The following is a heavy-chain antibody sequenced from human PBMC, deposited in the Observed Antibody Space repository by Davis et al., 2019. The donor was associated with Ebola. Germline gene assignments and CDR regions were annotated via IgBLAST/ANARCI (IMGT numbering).Heavy chain of an antibody. V-gene: IGHV4-61*08. CDR1: GGSISSDDYY. Sequence: MPSETLSLTCTVSGGSISSDDYYWSWIRQPPGKGLEWIGYIYYSGTTNYNPSLKSRVTISVDTSKNQFSLRLSSVTAADTAVYYCARANTGMVPPEIDSWGRGTLVTVSS. CDR3: ARANTGMVPPEIDS. CDR2: IYYSGTT. J-gene: IGHJ4*02. D-gene: IGHD5-18*01.